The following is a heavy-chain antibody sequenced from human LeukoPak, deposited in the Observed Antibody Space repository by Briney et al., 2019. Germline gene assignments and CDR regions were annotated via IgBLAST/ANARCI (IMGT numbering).Heavy chain of an antibody. Sequence: SVKVSCKASGYTFTGYYMHWVRQAPGQGLEWMGWISAYSGNTHYAQKFQGRVTMTTDTSTTTAYMELRGLRSDDTAVYYCARAEKPNWGNYYYYCMDVWGKGTTVTVSS. D-gene: IGHD7-27*01. CDR1: GYTFTGYY. CDR2: ISAYSGNT. J-gene: IGHJ6*03. CDR3: ARAEKPNWGNYYYYCMDV. V-gene: IGHV1-18*04.